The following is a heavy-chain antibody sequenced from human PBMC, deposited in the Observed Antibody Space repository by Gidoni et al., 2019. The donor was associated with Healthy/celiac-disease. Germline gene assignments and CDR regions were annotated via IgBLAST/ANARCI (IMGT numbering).Heavy chain of an antibody. CDR2: ISAYNGNT. V-gene: IGHV1-18*01. Sequence: QVQLVQSGAEVKKPGASVKISCKASGYTFTRYGISWVRQAPGQGLEWMGWISAYNGNTNYAQKLQGRVTMTTDTSTSTAYMELRSLRSDDTAVYYCARLITIFGVVNENWFDPWGQGTLVTVSS. CDR1: GYTFTRYG. J-gene: IGHJ5*02. D-gene: IGHD3-3*01. CDR3: ARLITIFGVVNENWFDP.